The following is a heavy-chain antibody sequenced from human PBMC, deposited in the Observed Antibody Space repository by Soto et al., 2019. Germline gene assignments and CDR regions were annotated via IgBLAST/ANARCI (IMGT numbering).Heavy chain of an antibody. J-gene: IGHJ4*02. CDR3: AHYAASSRMYFTSLSGFDY. CDR1: GDTFSTYA. V-gene: IGHV1-69*06. Sequence: QVHLVQTGAETKRPGSSVKVSCKVSGDTFSTYAISWVRQAPGQGLEWMGGIIPAFVTVNYAQKFRGRLPINADKSTGTGYMDLTFLTSEDTAIYYCAHYAASSRMYFTSLSGFDYWGQGTLVTVSS. CDR2: IIPAFVTV. D-gene: IGHD6-13*01.